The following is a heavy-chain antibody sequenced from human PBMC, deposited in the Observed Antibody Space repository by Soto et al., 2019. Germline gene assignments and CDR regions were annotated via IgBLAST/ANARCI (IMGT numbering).Heavy chain of an antibody. V-gene: IGHV4-34*01. CDR1: GGSFSGYY. CDR3: ARVGCSGGSCYSIYYYYYYGMDV. Sequence: QVQLQQWGAGLLKPSETLSLTCAVYGGSFSGYYWSWIRQPPGKGLEWIEEINHSGSTNYNPSLKSRVTISVDTSKNQFSLKLSSVTAADTAVYYCARVGCSGGSCYSIYYYYYYGMDVWGQGTTVTVSS. J-gene: IGHJ6*02. D-gene: IGHD2-15*01. CDR2: INHSGST.